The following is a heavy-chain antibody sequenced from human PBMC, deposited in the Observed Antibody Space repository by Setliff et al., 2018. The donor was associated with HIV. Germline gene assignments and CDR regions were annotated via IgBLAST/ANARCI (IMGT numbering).Heavy chain of an antibody. CDR2: INTNSGDT. J-gene: IGHJ5*01. Sequence: ASVKVSCKASGYTFTVYYMHWVRQAPGHGLEWMGWINTNSGDTKYAQKFQGRVTMTRNTSISTAFMDLSSLRSDDTAMYYCARGVGSSWFDSWGQGTLVTVSS. CDR3: ARGVGSSWFDS. V-gene: IGHV1-2*02. CDR1: GYTFTVYY. D-gene: IGHD1-26*01.